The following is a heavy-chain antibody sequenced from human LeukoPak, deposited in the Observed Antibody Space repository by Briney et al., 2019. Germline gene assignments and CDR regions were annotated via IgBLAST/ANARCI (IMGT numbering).Heavy chain of an antibody. CDR2: ISSSSSYI. J-gene: IGHJ6*03. D-gene: IGHD2-15*01. Sequence: GGSLRLSCAASGFTFSSYSMNWVRQAPGKGLEWVSSISSSSSYIYYADSVKGRFTISRDNSKNTLYLQMNSLRAEDTAVYYCAKDAYSRGYMDVWGKGTTVTVSS. CDR1: GFTFSSYS. V-gene: IGHV3-21*01. CDR3: AKDAYSRGYMDV.